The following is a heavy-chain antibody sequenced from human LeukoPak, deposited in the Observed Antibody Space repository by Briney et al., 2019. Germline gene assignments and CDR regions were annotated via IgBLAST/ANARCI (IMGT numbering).Heavy chain of an antibody. V-gene: IGHV5-51*01. Sequence: HGESLKISCKGSGYNFPNYWIGWVRQMPGKGLEWMGIIFPTDSNTRYSPSFRGQVTISADKSISTAYLQWSSLKAWDTAIYYCARNSSRSFAGGGFDLWGQGTMVSVSS. D-gene: IGHD6-6*01. J-gene: IGHJ3*01. CDR2: IFPTDSNT. CDR1: GYNFPNYW. CDR3: ARNSSRSFAGGGFDL.